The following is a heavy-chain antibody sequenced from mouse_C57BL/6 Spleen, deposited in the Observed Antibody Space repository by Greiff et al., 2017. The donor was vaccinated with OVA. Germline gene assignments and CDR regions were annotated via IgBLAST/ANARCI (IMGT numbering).Heavy chain of an antibody. CDR3: ARGGYYDYLYSMDD. Sequence: VQLQQSGAELVRPGTSVKMSCKASGYTFTNYWIGWAKQRPGHGLEWIGDIYPGGGYTNYNEKFKGKATLTADQSSSTAYMQFSSLTSEDSAIYYCARGGYYDYLYSMDDWGQGTSVTVSS. CDR1: GYTFTNYW. D-gene: IGHD2-4*01. V-gene: IGHV1-63*01. CDR2: IYPGGGYT. J-gene: IGHJ4*01.